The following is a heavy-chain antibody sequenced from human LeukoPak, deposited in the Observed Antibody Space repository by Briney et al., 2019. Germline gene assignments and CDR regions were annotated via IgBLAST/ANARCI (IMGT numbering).Heavy chain of an antibody. J-gene: IGHJ4*02. CDR2: ISAYNGNT. Sequence: ASVKVSCKASGYTFTSYGISWVRQAPGQGLEWMGWISAYNGNTSYAQKLQGRVTMTTDTSTSTAYMELRSLRSDDTAVYYCASLGRDYGDYVYLDCWGQGTLVTVSS. D-gene: IGHD4-17*01. V-gene: IGHV1-18*01. CDR3: ASLGRDYGDYVYLDC. CDR1: GYTFTSYG.